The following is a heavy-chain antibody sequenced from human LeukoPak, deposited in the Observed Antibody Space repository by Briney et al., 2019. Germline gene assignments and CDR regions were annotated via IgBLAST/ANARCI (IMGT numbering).Heavy chain of an antibody. D-gene: IGHD2-21*01. CDR1: GGSISSSSYY. CDR3: ARRGVVSTIDY. V-gene: IGHV4-39*01. CDR2: IYYSGST. Sequence: SETLSLTCTVSGGSISSSSYYWGWIRQPPGKGLEWIGSIYYSGSTYYNPSLKSRVTISVDTSKNQFSLKLSSVTAADTAVYYCARRGVVSTIDYWGQGTLVTVSS. J-gene: IGHJ4*02.